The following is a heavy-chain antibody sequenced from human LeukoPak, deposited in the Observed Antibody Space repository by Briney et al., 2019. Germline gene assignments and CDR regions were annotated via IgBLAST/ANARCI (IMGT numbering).Heavy chain of an antibody. CDR3: ARDRAVGVMIAFDI. Sequence: GRSLRLSCAASGFLFYNYAMHWVRRAPGKGLEWVAVISYDGSNKYYADSVKGRFTISKDNSRNSLYLQMNSLRAEDTAVYYCARDRAVGVMIAFDIWGQGTTVTVSS. CDR1: GFLFYNYA. CDR2: ISYDGSNK. D-gene: IGHD3-16*01. V-gene: IGHV3-30*03. J-gene: IGHJ3*02.